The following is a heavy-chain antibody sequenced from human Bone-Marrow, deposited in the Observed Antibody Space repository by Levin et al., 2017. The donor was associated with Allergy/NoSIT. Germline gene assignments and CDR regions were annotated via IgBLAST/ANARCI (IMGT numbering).Heavy chain of an antibody. J-gene: IGHJ6*02. Sequence: SETLSLTCGVNGESLSGYFWSCIRQSPGKGLEWIGEINHFGSTNYNPSPKSRVTISVDTSKNQFSLKLKSVTAADTATYYCARARVGTWSYSGLDIWGPETAVTVSS. CDR2: INHFGST. CDR3: ARARVGTWSYSGLDI. V-gene: IGHV4-34*01. CDR1: GESLSGYF.